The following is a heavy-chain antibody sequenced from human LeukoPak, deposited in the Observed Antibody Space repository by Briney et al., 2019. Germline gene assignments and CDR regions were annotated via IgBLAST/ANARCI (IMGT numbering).Heavy chain of an antibody. Sequence: GGSLRLSCAASGLTFSSYGMHWVRQAPGKGLEWVAVISYDGSNKYYADSVKGRFTISRDNSKNTLYLQMKSLRAEDTAVYYCAKGTIDYWGQGTLVTVSS. D-gene: IGHD2-2*01. CDR3: AKGTIDY. CDR2: ISYDGSNK. V-gene: IGHV3-30*18. CDR1: GLTFSSYG. J-gene: IGHJ4*02.